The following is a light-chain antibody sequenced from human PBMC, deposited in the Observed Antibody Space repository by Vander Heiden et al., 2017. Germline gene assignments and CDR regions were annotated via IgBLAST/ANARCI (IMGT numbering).Light chain of an antibody. CDR1: ENVDVY. Sequence: ETVLTQSPATLSLSPGERATLSCRASENVDVYLAWYQQKPGQAPRLLIYDASNRAAGIPTRFSGSGSGTDFTLTISSLQPEDFAVYYCQQRRNWPPLTFGGGTKVDIK. J-gene: IGKJ4*01. V-gene: IGKV3-11*01. CDR3: QQRRNWPPLT. CDR2: DAS.